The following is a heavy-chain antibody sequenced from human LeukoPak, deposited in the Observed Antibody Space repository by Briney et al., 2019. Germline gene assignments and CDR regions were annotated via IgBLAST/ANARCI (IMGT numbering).Heavy chain of an antibody. CDR2: INHSGST. D-gene: IGHD2-2*01. J-gene: IGHJ3*02. CDR3: ARFSVRYCSSTSCYRAFDI. Sequence: SETLSLTCAVYGGSFSGYYWSWIRQPPGKGLEWIGGINHSGSTNYNPSLKSRVTISVDTSKNQSSLKLSSVTAADTAVYYCARFSVRYCSSTSCYRAFDIWGQGTMVTVSS. CDR1: GGSFSGYY. V-gene: IGHV4-34*01.